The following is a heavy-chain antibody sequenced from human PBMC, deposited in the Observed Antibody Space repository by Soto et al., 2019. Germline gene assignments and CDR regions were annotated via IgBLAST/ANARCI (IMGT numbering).Heavy chain of an antibody. D-gene: IGHD6-19*01. Sequence: ASVKVSCKASGYTFTSYYMHWVRQAPGQGLEWMGIINPSGGSTSYARKFQGRVTMTRDTSTSTVYMELSSLRSEDTAVYYCARSSPVAGPPDPWGQGTLVTVSS. CDR3: ARSSPVAGPPDP. CDR1: GYTFTSYY. CDR2: INPSGGST. J-gene: IGHJ5*02. V-gene: IGHV1-46*01.